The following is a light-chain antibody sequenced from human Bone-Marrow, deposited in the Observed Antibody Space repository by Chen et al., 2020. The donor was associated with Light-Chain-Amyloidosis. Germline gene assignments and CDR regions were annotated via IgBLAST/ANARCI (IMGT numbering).Light chain of an antibody. CDR2: VAS. CDR3: MQTLESPT. V-gene: IGKV2-28*01. J-gene: IGKJ1*01. CDR1: QSLRHSNGINY. Sequence: DIVLTQSPLTLPVTPGEPASISCRYSQSLRHSNGINYLDWFLQRPGQSPQLLIYVASDRASGVPDRFSGSGSGTEFTLEISRVEAEDVGIYFCMQTLESPTFGQGTKVEI.